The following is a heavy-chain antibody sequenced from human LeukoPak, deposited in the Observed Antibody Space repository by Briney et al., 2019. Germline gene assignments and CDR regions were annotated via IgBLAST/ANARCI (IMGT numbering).Heavy chain of an antibody. Sequence: PGGSLRLSCAASGFTFSSYAMSWVRQAPGKGLEWVSVIYSGGSSTYYADSVKGRFTISRDKSKNTLYLQMNSLRAEDTAVYYCARDFYGDNSEVVSWHFDLWGRGTLVSVSS. CDR1: GFTFSSYA. CDR3: ARDFYGDNSEVVSWHFDL. V-gene: IGHV3-23*03. CDR2: IYSGGSST. D-gene: IGHD4-23*01. J-gene: IGHJ2*01.